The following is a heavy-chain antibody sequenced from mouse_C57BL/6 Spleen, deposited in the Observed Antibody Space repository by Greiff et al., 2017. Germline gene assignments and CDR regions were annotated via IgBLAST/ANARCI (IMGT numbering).Heavy chain of an antibody. D-gene: IGHD1-1*01. CDR2: ISSGGDYI. CDR1: GFTFSSYA. V-gene: IGHV5-9-1*02. Sequence: EVQRVESGEGLVKPGGSLKLSCAASGFTFSSYAMSWVRQTPEKRLEWVAYISSGGDYIDYADTVKGRFTITRDNARNTLYLQMSSLKSEDTAMYYCTREGPTVVADYWGQGTTLTVSS. J-gene: IGHJ2*01. CDR3: TREGPTVVADY.